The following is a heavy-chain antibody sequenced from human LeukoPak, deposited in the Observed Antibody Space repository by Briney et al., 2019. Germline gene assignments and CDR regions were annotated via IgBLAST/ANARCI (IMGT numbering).Heavy chain of an antibody. Sequence: PGGSLRISGAASGFTFSSYGMSWVRQAPGRGLEWVSAISGSGGSTCYADSVKGRFTISRDNSKNTLYLQMNSLRAEDTAVYYCAKDWDYGSGSYWDFWCQGTLVTVSS. V-gene: IGHV3-23*01. CDR2: ISGSGGST. CDR3: AKDWDYGSGSYWDF. CDR1: GFTFSSYG. D-gene: IGHD3-10*01. J-gene: IGHJ4*02.